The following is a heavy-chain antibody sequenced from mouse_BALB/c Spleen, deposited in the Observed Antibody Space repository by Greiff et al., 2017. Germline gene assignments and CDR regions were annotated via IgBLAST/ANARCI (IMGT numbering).Heavy chain of an antibody. CDR2: ISSGSSTI. D-gene: IGHD2-10*02. CDR1: GFTFSSFG. Sequence: EVQLVESGGGLVQPGGSRKLSCAASGFTFSSFGMHWVRQAPEKGLEWVAYISSGSSTIYYADTVKGRFTISRDNPKNTLFLQMTSLRSEDTAMYYCAREYGNDYYAMDYWGQGTSVTVSS. CDR3: AREYGNDYYAMDY. J-gene: IGHJ4*01. V-gene: IGHV5-17*02.